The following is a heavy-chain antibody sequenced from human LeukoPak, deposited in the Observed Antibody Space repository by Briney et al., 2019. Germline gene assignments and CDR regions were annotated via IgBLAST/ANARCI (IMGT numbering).Heavy chain of an antibody. CDR3: AKDRYSYAETSYFDY. Sequence: PGGSLRLSCAVSGFTFSSYWTTWVRQAPGKGLEWVAQIKSDGSEKYYVDSVKGRFTISRDNAKNSLYLQLNNLRAEDTAVYYRAKDRYSYAETSYFDYWGQGTLVTVSS. J-gene: IGHJ4*02. CDR2: IKSDGSEK. CDR1: GFTFSSYW. D-gene: IGHD5-18*01. V-gene: IGHV3-7*05.